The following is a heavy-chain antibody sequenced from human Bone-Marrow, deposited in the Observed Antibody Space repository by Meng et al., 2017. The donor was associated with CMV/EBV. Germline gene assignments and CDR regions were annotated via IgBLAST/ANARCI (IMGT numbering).Heavy chain of an antibody. CDR1: GYTFTGYY. D-gene: IGHD3-22*01. J-gene: IGHJ4*02. V-gene: IGHV1-69*10. CDR3: ARDLAADYYWNFDY. Sequence: SVKVSCKASGYTFTGYYMHWVRQAPGQGLEWMGWIIPILGIANYAQKFQGRVTITTDESTSTAYMELSSLRSEDTAVYYCARDLAADYYWNFDYWGQGTRVTVSS. CDR2: IIPILGIA.